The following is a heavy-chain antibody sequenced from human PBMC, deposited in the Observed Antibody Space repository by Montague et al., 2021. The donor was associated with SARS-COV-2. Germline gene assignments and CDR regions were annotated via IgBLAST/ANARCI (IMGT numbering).Heavy chain of an antibody. Sequence: SETRSLTCTVSGGSISSYYWSWIRQPPGKGLEWIGYMYYSGSTNHNPSLKSRVTLSVDTSKNQFSLKLSSVTAADTAVYYCARDFDYWGQGTLVTVSS. J-gene: IGHJ4*02. CDR2: MYYSGST. CDR3: ARDFDY. V-gene: IGHV4-59*13. CDR1: GGSISSYY.